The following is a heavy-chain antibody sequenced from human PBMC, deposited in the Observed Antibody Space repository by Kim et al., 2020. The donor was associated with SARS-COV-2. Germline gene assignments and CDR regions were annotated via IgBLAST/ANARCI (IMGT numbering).Heavy chain of an antibody. CDR3: TTLLDGSS. CDR2: GGTT. Sequence: GGTTDYAAPVKGRFTISRDDSKNTLYLQMNSLKTEDTAVYYCTTLLDGSSWGQGTLVTVSS. J-gene: IGHJ4*02. D-gene: IGHD3-10*01. V-gene: IGHV3-15*01.